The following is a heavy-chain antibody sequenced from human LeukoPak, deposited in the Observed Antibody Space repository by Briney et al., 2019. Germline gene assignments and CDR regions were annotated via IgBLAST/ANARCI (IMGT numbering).Heavy chain of an antibody. D-gene: IGHD4-17*01. Sequence: ASVKVSCKASGYTFTGYYMHWVRQAPGQGLEWMGRTNPNSGGTNYAQKFQGRVTMTRDTSISTAYMELSRLRSDDTAVYYCARDYDYGDYGVYWGQGTLVTVSS. V-gene: IGHV1-2*06. CDR3: ARDYDYGDYGVY. J-gene: IGHJ4*02. CDR2: TNPNSGGT. CDR1: GYTFTGYY.